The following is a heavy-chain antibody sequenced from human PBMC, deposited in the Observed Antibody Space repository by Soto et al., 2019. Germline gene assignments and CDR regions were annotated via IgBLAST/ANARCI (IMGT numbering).Heavy chain of an antibody. J-gene: IGHJ3*02. D-gene: IGHD3-22*01. CDR2: INPNSGGT. Sequence: ASVKVSCKASGYTFTGYYMHWVRQAPGQGLEWMGWINPNSGGTNYAQKFQGWVTMTRDTSISTAYMELSRLRSDDTAVYYCARVRKTYYYDSSDPDAFDIWGQGTMVTVSS. V-gene: IGHV1-2*04. CDR1: GYTFTGYY. CDR3: ARVRKTYYYDSSDPDAFDI.